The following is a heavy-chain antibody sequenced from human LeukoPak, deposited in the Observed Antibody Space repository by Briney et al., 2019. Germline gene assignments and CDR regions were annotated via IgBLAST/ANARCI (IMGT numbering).Heavy chain of an antibody. CDR3: AKGAKNYDILTGYYNDY. V-gene: IGHV3-23*01. Sequence: GGSLRLSCAASGFTFSSYAMSWVRQAPGQGLEWVSVISGSGGTTYYADSVKGRFTISRDNSKNTLYLQMNSLRAEDTAVYYCAKGAKNYDILTGYYNDYWGQGTLVTVSS. D-gene: IGHD3-9*01. CDR1: GFTFSSYA. J-gene: IGHJ4*02. CDR2: ISGSGGTT.